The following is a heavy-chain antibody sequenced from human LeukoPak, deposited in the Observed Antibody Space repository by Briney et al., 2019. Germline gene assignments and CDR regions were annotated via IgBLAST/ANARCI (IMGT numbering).Heavy chain of an antibody. CDR3: ARESTSWYFDL. V-gene: IGHV3-53*01. J-gene: IGHJ2*01. Sequence: PGGSLRPSCAAPGLTVSSNYMGWVRRAPGKGLECVSDIYSGGSKYYAASVKGRFTISKDNTKNPLYLKMNSLTAENTAVYYCARESTSWYFDLWGRGTLVTVSS. CDR1: GLTVSSNY. D-gene: IGHD2-2*01. CDR2: IYSGGSK.